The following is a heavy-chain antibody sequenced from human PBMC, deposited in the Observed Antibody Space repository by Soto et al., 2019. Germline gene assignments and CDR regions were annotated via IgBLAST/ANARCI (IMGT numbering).Heavy chain of an antibody. J-gene: IGHJ4*02. Sequence: QVQLVESGGGVVQPGRSLRLSCAASGFTFSSYGMHWVRQAPGKGLEWVAVIWYDGSNKYYADSVTGRFTIARDNSNNTLYLQRNSLRAEDTAVYYCARERWYGYGRYYFDYWGQGTLVTDSS. CDR2: IWYDGSNK. CDR3: ARERWYGYGRYYFDY. V-gene: IGHV3-33*01. CDR1: GFTFSSYG. D-gene: IGHD6-13*01.